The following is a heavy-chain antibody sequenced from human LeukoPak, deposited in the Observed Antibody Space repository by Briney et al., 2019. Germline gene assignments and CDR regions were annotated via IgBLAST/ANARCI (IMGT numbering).Heavy chain of an antibody. CDR3: ARVFRRDGYFDF. Sequence: PSETQSLTCAVSGGSISSGGYSWTWIRQPPGKGLEWIGYIYYNGSPNLSPSLRSRVTISMYTPKNQFSLKLSSVTAADTAVYYCARVFRRDGYFDFWGQGTLVTVSS. CDR2: IYYNGSP. CDR1: GGSISSGGYS. V-gene: IGHV4-61*08. J-gene: IGHJ4*02. D-gene: IGHD2-15*01.